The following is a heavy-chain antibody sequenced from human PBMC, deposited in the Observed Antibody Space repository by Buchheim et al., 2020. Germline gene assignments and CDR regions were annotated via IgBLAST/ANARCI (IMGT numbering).Heavy chain of an antibody. CDR3: ARDIISSGSSDS. J-gene: IGHJ5*01. CDR1: GFTFSNYG. CDR2: ISSAGGYI. Sequence: EVQLVESGGGLVRPGGSRRLSCAASGFTFSNYGMTWIRQAPGKGLEWVSSISSAGGYIYYADSVKGRFTISRDNAKNELLPQMNNVRAEDTAVYFCARDIISSGSSDSWGQGTL. D-gene: IGHD1-26*01. V-gene: IGHV3-21*01.